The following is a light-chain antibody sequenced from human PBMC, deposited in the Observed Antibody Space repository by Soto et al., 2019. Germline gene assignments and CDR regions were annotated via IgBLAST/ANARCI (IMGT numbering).Light chain of an antibody. CDR2: AAS. CDR1: QGIGND. V-gene: IGKV1-6*02. Sequence: AIQMTQSPSSLSASVGDRVTITCRASQGIGNDLAWYQQKPGKAPKLLIDAASTLQSGVPSRFSGNGSGTDFTLTISSLQPGDLASYYCLQDFHFPLSFGGGTKVEIK. CDR3: LQDFHFPLS. J-gene: IGKJ4*01.